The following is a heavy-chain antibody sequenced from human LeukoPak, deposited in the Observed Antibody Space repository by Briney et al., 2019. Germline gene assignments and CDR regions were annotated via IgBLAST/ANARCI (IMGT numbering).Heavy chain of an antibody. Sequence: GGSLRLSCAASGFTVSSNYMNWVRQAPGKGLEWVSVIYSGGSTYYADSVKGRFTISRDNSKNTLYLQMNSLRAEDTAVYYCARSRGDSSGYSFDYWGQGTLVTVSS. J-gene: IGHJ4*02. CDR3: ARSRGDSSGYSFDY. CDR2: IYSGGST. CDR1: GFTVSSNY. V-gene: IGHV3-53*01. D-gene: IGHD3-22*01.